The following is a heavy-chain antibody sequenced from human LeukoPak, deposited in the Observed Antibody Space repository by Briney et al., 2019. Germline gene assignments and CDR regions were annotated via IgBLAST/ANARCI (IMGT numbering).Heavy chain of an antibody. D-gene: IGHD4-17*01. V-gene: IGHV1-3*01. CDR3: AVGAFDY. CDR2: INAGNGNT. Sequence: ASVKVSCKASGYTFTNTLHWVRQAPGQRLECMGWINAGNGNTKFTQKFQGRVTITRDSSASTAYMELTSLTSEDTAVYYCAVGAFDYWGQGTLVTVSS. J-gene: IGHJ4*02. CDR1: GYTFTNT.